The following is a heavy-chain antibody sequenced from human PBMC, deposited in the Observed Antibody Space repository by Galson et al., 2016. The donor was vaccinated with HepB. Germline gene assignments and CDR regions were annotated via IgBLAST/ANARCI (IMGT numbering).Heavy chain of an antibody. J-gene: IGHJ1*01. CDR1: GYTFTRYY. CDR3: ARASSRDSSSWYGAEYFQH. CDR2: INPNGGST. V-gene: IGHV1-46*01. D-gene: IGHD6-13*01. Sequence: SVKVSCKASGYTFTRYYMHWVRQAPGQGLEWMGIINPNGGSTSYSQKFQGRVTMTRDTSTSTVYMELSSLRPEDTAVYYCARASSRDSSSWYGAEYFQHWGQGTLVTVSS.